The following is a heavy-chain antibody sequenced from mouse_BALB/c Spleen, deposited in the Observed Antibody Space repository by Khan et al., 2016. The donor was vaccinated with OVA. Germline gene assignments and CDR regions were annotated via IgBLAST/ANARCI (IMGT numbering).Heavy chain of an antibody. V-gene: IGHV1-4*01. J-gene: IGHJ3*01. CDR3: ARDGAYYRNGGWFAY. Sequence: QVQLKESGAELARPGASVKMSCKASGYTFTSYTIHWIKQRPGQGLEWIGYINPSSGYTNYNQKFKDKATLTADKSSTTAYMQLSSLTSDDSAVYYCARDGAYYRNGGWFAYWGQGTRVTVSA. D-gene: IGHD2-14*01. CDR2: INPSSGYT. CDR1: GYTFTSYT.